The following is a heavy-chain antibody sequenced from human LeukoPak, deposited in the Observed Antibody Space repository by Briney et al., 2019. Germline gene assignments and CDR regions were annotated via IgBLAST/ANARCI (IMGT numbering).Heavy chain of an antibody. V-gene: IGHV3-30*18. D-gene: IGHD3-22*01. J-gene: IGHJ4*02. CDR1: GFTFSSYG. CDR2: ISYDGSNK. CDR3: AKDRAPYDSSGYLDC. Sequence: GGSLRLSCAASGFTFSSYGMHWVRQAPGKGLEWVAVISYDGSNKYYADSVKGRFAISRDNSKNTLYLQMNSLRAEDTAVYYCAKDRAPYDSSGYLDCWGQGTLVTVSS.